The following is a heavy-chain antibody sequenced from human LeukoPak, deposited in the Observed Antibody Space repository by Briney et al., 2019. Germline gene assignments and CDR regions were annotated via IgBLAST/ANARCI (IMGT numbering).Heavy chain of an antibody. Sequence: GGSLRLSCAASGFTFSTFWMTWIRQSPGKGLEWVANIKQDGNTEYYVDSVKGRFTISRDNPNNLLYLQINSLRAEDTAVYYCASVVRWSGYRPYYFDYWGQGTLVTVSS. J-gene: IGHJ4*02. CDR2: IKQDGNTE. D-gene: IGHD3-3*01. CDR3: ASVVRWSGYRPYYFDY. V-gene: IGHV3-7*01. CDR1: GFTFSTFW.